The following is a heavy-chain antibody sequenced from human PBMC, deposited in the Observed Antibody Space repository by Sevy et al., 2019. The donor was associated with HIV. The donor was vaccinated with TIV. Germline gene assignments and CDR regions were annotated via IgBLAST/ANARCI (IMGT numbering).Heavy chain of an antibody. CDR3: AGENAWGRGYS. CDR2: IYYNGHI. D-gene: IGHD1-26*01. CDR1: GGSITSLY. Sequence: SETLSLTGTVSGGSITSLYWNWFRQPPGKGLEWIANIYYNGHINYNPSLKSRVTLSLDTSKNQFSLRLSSVTAADTAMYYCAGENAWGRGYSWGQGTLVTVSS. V-gene: IGHV4-59*08. J-gene: IGHJ4*02.